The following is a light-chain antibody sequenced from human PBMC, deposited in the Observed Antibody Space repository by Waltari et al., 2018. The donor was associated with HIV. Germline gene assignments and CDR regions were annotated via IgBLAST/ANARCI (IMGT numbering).Light chain of an antibody. CDR3: QQYHDYST. CDR1: QTISSS. V-gene: IGKV1-5*03. J-gene: IGKJ2*01. Sequence: DIQMTQSPSSLSASVGDRVTITCRASQTISSSLAWYQQRPGKAPNILMYEASTLQSGVPSRFTCSGSGTEFTLTIRSLQPDDFATYYCQQYHDYSTFGQGTKLEIK. CDR2: EAS.